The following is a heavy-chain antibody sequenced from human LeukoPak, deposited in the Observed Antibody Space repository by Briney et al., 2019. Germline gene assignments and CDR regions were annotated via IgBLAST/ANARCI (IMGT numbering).Heavy chain of an antibody. J-gene: IGHJ6*02. V-gene: IGHV1-18*01. CDR1: GYTFTSYG. D-gene: IGHD1-1*01. Sequence: ASVKVSRKASGYTFTSYGISWVRQAPGQGLEWMGWISAYNGNTNYAQKLQGRVTMTTDTSTSTAYMELRSLRSDDTAVYYCARDLSTTGTPKYGMDVWGQGTTVTVSS. CDR2: ISAYNGNT. CDR3: ARDLSTTGTPKYGMDV.